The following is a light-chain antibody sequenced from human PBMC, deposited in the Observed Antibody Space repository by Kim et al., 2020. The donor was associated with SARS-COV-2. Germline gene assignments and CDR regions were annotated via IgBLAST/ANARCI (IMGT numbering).Light chain of an antibody. CDR3: CSYAGNFSSV. Sequence: QSALTQPPSVSGSPGQSVTISCIGTSSDVGSYNRVSWYQQAPGTAPKFIMYEVSNRTSGVPDRFSGSKSGNTASLTISGLQAEDEADYYCCSYAGNFSSVFGGGTQLTVL. CDR2: EVS. V-gene: IGLV2-18*02. J-gene: IGLJ3*02. CDR1: SSDVGSYNR.